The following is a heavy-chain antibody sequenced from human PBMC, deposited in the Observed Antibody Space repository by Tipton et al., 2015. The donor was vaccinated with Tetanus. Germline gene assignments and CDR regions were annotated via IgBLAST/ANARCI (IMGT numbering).Heavy chain of an antibody. CDR2: ISESGSVT. D-gene: IGHD3-3*01. J-gene: IGHJ5*02. CDR3: AKGYYDFWSGYPPRGLDP. CDR1: GFTFSRYS. Sequence: SLRLSCAASGFTFSRYSMNWVRQAPRKGLEWVSAISESGSVTYYADSVRGRFTISRDNSNNTLYLQMNSLRAEDSAVYYCAKGYYDFWSGYPPRGLDPWGQGTLVTVSS. V-gene: IGHV3-23*01.